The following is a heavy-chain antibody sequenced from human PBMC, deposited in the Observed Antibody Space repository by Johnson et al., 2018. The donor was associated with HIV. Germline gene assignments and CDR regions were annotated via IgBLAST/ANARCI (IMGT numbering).Heavy chain of an antibody. V-gene: IGHV3-66*01. CDR3: ARGDDSSAWGAFDI. CDR2: IYSGGST. Sequence: VHLVESGGGLVQPGGSLRLSCAASGFTVSSNYMSWVRQAPGKGLEWVSVIYSGGSTYYADSVKGRFTISRDNSKNTLYLQMNSLRAEDTAVYYCARGDDSSAWGAFDIWGQGTMVTVSS. D-gene: IGHD3-22*01. CDR1: GFTVSSNY. J-gene: IGHJ3*02.